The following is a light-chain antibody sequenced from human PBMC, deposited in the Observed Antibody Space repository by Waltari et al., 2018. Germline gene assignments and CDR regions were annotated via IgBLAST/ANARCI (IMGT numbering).Light chain of an antibody. CDR2: GAS. J-gene: IGKJ2*01. CDR1: QCVGSD. Sequence: EIVMTQSPATLSVSPGERATLSCRASQCVGSDLAWYQQKPGQAPSLLLYGASTRVTGVPARFSGSGSGTEFTLTISSLQSEDFAVYYCQQYNKWPPYTFGQGTKLEIK. CDR3: QQYNKWPPYT. V-gene: IGKV3-15*01.